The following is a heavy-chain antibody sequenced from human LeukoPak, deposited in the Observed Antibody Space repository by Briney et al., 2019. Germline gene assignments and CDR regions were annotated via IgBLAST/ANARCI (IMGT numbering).Heavy chain of an antibody. CDR3: ARARTDSSWPYYYYYGMDV. J-gene: IGHJ6*02. V-gene: IGHV3-7*01. D-gene: IGHD6-13*01. CDR1: GFTFSSYW. CDR2: IKQDGSEK. Sequence: GGSLRLSCAASGFTFSSYWMSWVRQAPGKGLEWVANIKQDGSEKYYVDSVKGRFTISRDNAKNSLYLQMNSLRAEDTAVYYCARARTDSSWPYYYYYGMDVWGQGTTVTVSS.